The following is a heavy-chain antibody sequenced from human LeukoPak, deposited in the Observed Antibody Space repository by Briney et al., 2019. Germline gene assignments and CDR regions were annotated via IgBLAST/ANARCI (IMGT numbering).Heavy chain of an antibody. CDR3: TRVARYCSGGICYSGY. J-gene: IGHJ4*02. CDR2: ISSSGSTI. CDR1: GFTFSDYY. V-gene: IGHV3-11*04. D-gene: IGHD2-15*01. Sequence: PGGSLRLSCAASGFTFSDYYMSWIRQAPGKGLEWVSYISSSGSTIYYADSVKGQFTVSRDNAKNSLYLQMNSLRAEDTAVYYCTRVARYCSGGICYSGYWGQGTLVTVSS.